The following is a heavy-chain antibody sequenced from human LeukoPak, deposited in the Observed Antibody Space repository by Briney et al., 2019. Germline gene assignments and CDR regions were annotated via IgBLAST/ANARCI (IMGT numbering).Heavy chain of an antibody. V-gene: IGHV4-59*01. CDR3: ARDRSLFWFDP. D-gene: IGHD1-26*01. J-gene: IGHJ5*02. Sequence: SETLSLTCTVSGGSISSYYWSWIRQPPGKGLEWIGYIYYSGSTNYNPPLKSRVTISVDTSKNQFSLKLSSVTAADTAVYYCARDRSLFWFDPWGQGTLVTVSS. CDR1: GGSISSYY. CDR2: IYYSGST.